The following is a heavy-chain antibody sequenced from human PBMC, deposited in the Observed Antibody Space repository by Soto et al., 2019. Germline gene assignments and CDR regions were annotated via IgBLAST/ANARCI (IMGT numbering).Heavy chain of an antibody. CDR2: ISYDGSNK. J-gene: IGHJ6*02. CDR1: GFTFSSYG. CDR3: AKLLRGGASYYYYYGMDV. V-gene: IGHV3-30*18. D-gene: IGHD1-26*01. Sequence: GGSLRLSCAASGFTFSSYGMHWVRQAPGKGLEWVAVISYDGSNKYYADSVKGRFTISRDNSKNTLYLQMNSLRAEDTAVYYCAKLLRGGASYYYYYGMDVWGQGTTVTVSS.